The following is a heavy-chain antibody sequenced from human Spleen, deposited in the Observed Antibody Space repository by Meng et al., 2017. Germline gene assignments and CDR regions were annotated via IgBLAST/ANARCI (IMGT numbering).Heavy chain of an antibody. CDR2: ISYDGSNK. J-gene: IGHJ5*02. Sequence: GESLKISCAASGFTFSSYAMHWVRQAPGKGLEWVAVISYDGSNKYYTDSVKGRFTISRDNSKNTLYLQMNSLGVEDTAVYYCARAVYTSRWSGGWFDPWGQGTLVTVS. CDR1: GFTFSSYA. V-gene: IGHV3-30*07. D-gene: IGHD6-13*01. CDR3: ARAVYTSRWSGGWFDP.